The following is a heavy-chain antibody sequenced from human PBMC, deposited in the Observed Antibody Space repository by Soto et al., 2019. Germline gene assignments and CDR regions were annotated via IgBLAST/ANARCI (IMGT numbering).Heavy chain of an antibody. Sequence: QVRLQESGPGLVKPSQTLSLTCTVSGGSVSSGGFYWNWIRQHPGKGLEWIGYTYNDGRTEYNPSLKSRVSISVDTPKNQFSLKVMSVTVADTAVYYCTREAGYWGQGILVTVSS. CDR2: TYNDGRT. J-gene: IGHJ4*02. CDR1: GGSVSSGGFY. V-gene: IGHV4-31*03. D-gene: IGHD6-25*01. CDR3: TREAGY.